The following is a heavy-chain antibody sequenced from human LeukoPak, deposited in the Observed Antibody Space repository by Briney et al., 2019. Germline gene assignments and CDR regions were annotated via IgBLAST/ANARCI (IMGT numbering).Heavy chain of an antibody. J-gene: IGHJ4*02. D-gene: IGHD6-19*01. CDR3: EGSAGY. CDR1: GFTFSNSW. Sequence: PGGSPRLSCAASGFTFSNSWMSWVRQAPGKGLEWVANIKKDGSEKYYVASVKGRFTISRDNAKNSLYLQMNSLRVEDTAVYYCEGSAGYWGQGTLVTVSS. CDR2: IKKDGSEK. V-gene: IGHV3-7*01.